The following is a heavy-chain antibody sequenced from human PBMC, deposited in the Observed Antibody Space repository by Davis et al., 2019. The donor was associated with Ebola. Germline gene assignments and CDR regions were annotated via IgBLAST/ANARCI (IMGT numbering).Heavy chain of an antibody. Sequence: GGSLRLSCTVSGFTVSSNYITWVRQAPGKGLDWVAMIYRGGNTYYADSVKGRFTISRDNSKNTIFLQMNSLRAEDTAVYYCAKGEQYCSDISCYSFDAFGSWGQGTMVTVSS. CDR3: AKGEQYCSDISCYSFDAFGS. CDR2: IYRGGNT. CDR1: GFTVSSNY. D-gene: IGHD2-2*01. J-gene: IGHJ3*02. V-gene: IGHV3-66*01.